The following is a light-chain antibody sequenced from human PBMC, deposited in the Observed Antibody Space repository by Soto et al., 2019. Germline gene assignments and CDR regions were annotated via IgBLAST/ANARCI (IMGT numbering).Light chain of an antibody. CDR2: EDN. CDR1: SSYVGGYSL. CDR3: CSYAGSRFYV. Sequence: QSVLTHPASVSGSPGQSITISCIGTSSYVGGYSLVSWYQQRPGKDPKLLIFEDNKRPSGVSARFSGAKSDNTASLTISGLQAEDEGDYYCCSYAGSRFYVFGTGTKVTVL. J-gene: IGLJ1*01. V-gene: IGLV2-23*01.